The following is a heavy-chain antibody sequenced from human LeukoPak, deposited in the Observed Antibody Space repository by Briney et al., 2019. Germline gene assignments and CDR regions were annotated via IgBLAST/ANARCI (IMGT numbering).Heavy chain of an antibody. Sequence: PGGSLRLSCAASGFTFSSYGMHWVRQAPGEGLEWVSHISSSGSIVFYADSVKGRFTISRDNARNSLHLQMNSLRAEDTAVYYCAREGRDGYNRVYFFDYWGQGTLVTVSS. V-gene: IGHV3-48*04. CDR3: AREGRDGYNRVYFFDY. J-gene: IGHJ4*02. CDR2: ISSSGSIV. D-gene: IGHD5-24*01. CDR1: GFTFSSYG.